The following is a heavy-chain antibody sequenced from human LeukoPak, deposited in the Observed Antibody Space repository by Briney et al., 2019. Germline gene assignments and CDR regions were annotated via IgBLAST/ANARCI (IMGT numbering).Heavy chain of an antibody. CDR1: GFTFSSYA. D-gene: IGHD3-10*01. Sequence: GGSLRLSCAASGFTFSSYAMSWVRQAPGKGLEWVLAISGSGGSTYYADSVKGRFTISRDNSKNTLYLQMNSLRAEDTAVYYCAKDPYGSGSYYTYWGQGTLVTVSS. CDR3: AKDPYGSGSYYTY. J-gene: IGHJ4*02. CDR2: ISGSGGST. V-gene: IGHV3-23*01.